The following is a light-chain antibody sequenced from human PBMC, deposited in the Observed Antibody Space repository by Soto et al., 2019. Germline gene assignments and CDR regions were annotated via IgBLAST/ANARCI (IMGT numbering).Light chain of an antibody. V-gene: IGKV2-30*01. Sequence: DVVVTQSPLSLPVTPGQPASISCRSSQNLVSSDGSTCLHWFQQRPGQSPRRLISKASNRESGVPDRFSGSGSGTDFTLKISRVEAEDVGIYYCMQYIQWPHTFGQGTKLEI. CDR1: QNLVSSDGSTC. CDR3: MQYIQWPHT. CDR2: KAS. J-gene: IGKJ2*01.